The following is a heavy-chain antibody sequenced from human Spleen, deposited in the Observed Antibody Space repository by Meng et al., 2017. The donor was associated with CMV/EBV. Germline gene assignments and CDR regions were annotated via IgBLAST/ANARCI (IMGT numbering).Heavy chain of an antibody. Sequence: GESLKISCAASGFTFSSYSMNWVRQAPGKGLEWVSSISSSSSYIYYADSVKGRFTISRDNAKNSLYLQMNSLRAEDTAVYYCARDLIAAAGTGGYWGQGTLVTVSS. CDR2: ISSSSSYI. CDR3: ARDLIAAAGTGGY. J-gene: IGHJ4*02. CDR1: GFTFSSYS. D-gene: IGHD6-13*01. V-gene: IGHV3-21*01.